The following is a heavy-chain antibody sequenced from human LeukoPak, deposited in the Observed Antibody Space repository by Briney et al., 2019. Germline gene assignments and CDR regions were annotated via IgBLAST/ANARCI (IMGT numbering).Heavy chain of an antibody. CDR3: ATGSTTTRYYYHFHMDV. CDR1: GGSINITRYY. V-gene: IGHV4-39*01. D-gene: IGHD2-15*01. CDR2: IYYSGDT. Sequence: SQSLSLTCTVSGGSINITRYYWGWIRQPPVKGLEWIGSIYYSGDTHYNPSLRSRVTIAVDTSKTQFSLRMRTMTAADTSFYYCATGSTTTRYYYHFHMDVWGPGTTVTVS. J-gene: IGHJ6*03.